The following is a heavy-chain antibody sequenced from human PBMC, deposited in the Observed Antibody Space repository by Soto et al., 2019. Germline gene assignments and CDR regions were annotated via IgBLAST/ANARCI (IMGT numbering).Heavy chain of an antibody. CDR1: GGTFSSYA. CDR3: ARGYYYDSSGYYGSYYFDY. J-gene: IGHJ4*02. CDR2: IIPIFGTA. V-gene: IGHV1-69*01. D-gene: IGHD3-22*01. Sequence: QVQLVQSGAEVKKPGSSVKVSCKASGGTFSSYAISWVRQAPGQGLEWMGGIIPIFGTANYAQKSQGRVTITADESTSTAFMELSSLRSEDTAVYYCARGYYYDSSGYYGSYYFDYWGQGTLVTVSS.